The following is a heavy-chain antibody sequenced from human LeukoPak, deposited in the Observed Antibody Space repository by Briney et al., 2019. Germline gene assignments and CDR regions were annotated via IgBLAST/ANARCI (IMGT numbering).Heavy chain of an antibody. D-gene: IGHD2-2*01. J-gene: IGHJ6*04. CDR3: ARAIYCSSTSCYYLPYYYGMDV. CDR2: INADNGNT. Sequence: WASVKVSCKASGYTFTNYAMHWVRQAPGQRLEWMGWINADNGNTKYSQKFQGRVTITRGTSASTAYMELSSLRSEDTAVYYCARAIYCSSTSCYYLPYYYGMDVWGKGTTVTVSS. CDR1: GYTFTNYA. V-gene: IGHV1-3*01.